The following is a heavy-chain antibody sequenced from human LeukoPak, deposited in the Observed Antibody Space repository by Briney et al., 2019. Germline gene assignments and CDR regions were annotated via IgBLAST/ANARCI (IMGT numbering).Heavy chain of an antibody. V-gene: IGHV3-15*01. CDR3: TTGRDY. Sequence: GGSLRLSCAVSGFTFSNAWMTWVRQAPGKGLEWVGRIKSKAHGGTKDYAAPVKGRFTISGDDSETTVFLQMNSLKIKDTAVYYCTTGRDYWGQGTLVTVSS. CDR1: GFTFSNAW. J-gene: IGHJ4*02. CDR2: IKSKAHGGTK.